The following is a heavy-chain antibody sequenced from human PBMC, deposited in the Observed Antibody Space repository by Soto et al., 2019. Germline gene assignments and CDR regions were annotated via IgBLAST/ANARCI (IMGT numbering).Heavy chain of an antibody. CDR3: ARHEGLVVQWLVQGEYFDY. CDR1: GGYIIGYG. V-gene: IGHV4-59*08. D-gene: IGHD6-19*01. Sequence: SVTMCVTCTVAGGYIIGYGGSWIRKKTGKGLEWIGYIYYSGSTNYNPSLKSRVTISVDTSKNQFSLKLSSVTAADTAVYYCARHEGLVVQWLVQGEYFDYWGQGTLVTVSS. CDR2: IYYSGST. J-gene: IGHJ4*02.